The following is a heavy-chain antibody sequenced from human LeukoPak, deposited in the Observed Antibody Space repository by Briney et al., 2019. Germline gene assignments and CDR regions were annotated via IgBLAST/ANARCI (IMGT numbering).Heavy chain of an antibody. CDR2: IKQDGSEK. D-gene: IGHD1-26*01. CDR1: GFIFRNYW. CDR3: ARDDNTWEIPLGS. V-gene: IGHV3-7*01. Sequence: PGGSLRLSCAASGFIFRNYWMTWVRQAPGKGLEWVANIKQDGSEKNYVDSVKGRFTISSDNAENSLYLQMNSLRAEDTAIYFCARDDNTWEIPLGSWGQGTLVTVSS. J-gene: IGHJ4*02.